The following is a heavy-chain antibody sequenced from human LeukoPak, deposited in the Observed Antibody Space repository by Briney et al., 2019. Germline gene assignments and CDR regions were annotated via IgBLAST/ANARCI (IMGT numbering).Heavy chain of an antibody. V-gene: IGHV3-7*01. Sequence: PGGSLRLSCAASGFTSSSYWMHCVRQPPGKGLEWVANIKEDGGRQHYVDSVGGRFTISRDNTKNSLYLQMNSLRAEDRAVYYCARDSVASGSLDYWGQGALVSVSS. CDR1: GFTSSSYW. CDR2: IKEDGGRQ. CDR3: ARDSVASGSLDY. D-gene: IGHD3-10*01. J-gene: IGHJ4*02.